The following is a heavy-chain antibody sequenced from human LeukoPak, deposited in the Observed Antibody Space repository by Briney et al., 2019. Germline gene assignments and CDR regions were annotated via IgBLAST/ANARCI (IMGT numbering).Heavy chain of an antibody. J-gene: IGHJ4*02. Sequence: PGGSLRLSCAASRFTVSSNYMSWVRQAPEKGLEWVSLIYDSGATTYADSVKGRFTISRDSSKNTLSLQMNNLRAEDTAVYYCARPVAGGYWSFGYWGQGVLVTVST. CDR1: RFTVSSNY. CDR2: IYDSGAT. V-gene: IGHV3-53*01. CDR3: ARPVAGGYWSFGY. D-gene: IGHD1-1*01.